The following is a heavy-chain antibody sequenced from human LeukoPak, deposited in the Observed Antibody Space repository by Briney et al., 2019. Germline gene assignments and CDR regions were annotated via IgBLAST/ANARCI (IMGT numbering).Heavy chain of an antibody. CDR3: ATKYSAGWLFDY. CDR2: IDNDGSYI. J-gene: IGHJ4*02. Sequence: GGSLRLSCAASGFTFSSYTMNWVRQAPGKGLEWVSSIDNDGSYIYYAGSVKGRFTLSRDNAENSVHLQMISLRAEDTAVYYCATKYSAGWLFDYWGQGTLVTVSS. D-gene: IGHD5-12*01. CDR1: GFTFSSYT. V-gene: IGHV3-21*01.